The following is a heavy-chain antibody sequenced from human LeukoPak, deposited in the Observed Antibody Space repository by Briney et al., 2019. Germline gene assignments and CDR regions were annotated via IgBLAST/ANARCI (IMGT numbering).Heavy chain of an antibody. CDR2: ISSSSSTI. D-gene: IGHD3-10*01. Sequence: GGSLRLSCAASGFTFSSYSMNWVRQAPGKGLEWVSYISSSSSTIYYADSVKGRFTISRDNAKNSLYLQMNSLRAEDTAVYYCARVRNYYGSGSYLNYWGQGTLVTVSS. CDR1: GFTFSSYS. V-gene: IGHV3-48*01. J-gene: IGHJ4*02. CDR3: ARVRNYYGSGSYLNY.